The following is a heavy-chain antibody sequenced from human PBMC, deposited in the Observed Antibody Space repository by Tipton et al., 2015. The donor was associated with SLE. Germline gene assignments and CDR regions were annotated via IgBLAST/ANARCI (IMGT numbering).Heavy chain of an antibody. CDR1: GGSISSSNYY. V-gene: IGHV4-39*07. CDR3: AREYYDFWSGSSGAFDI. D-gene: IGHD3-3*01. J-gene: IGHJ3*02. Sequence: TLSLTCTVSGGSISSSNYYWGWIRQPPGKGLEWIGSIYYSGSTYYNPSLKSRVTISVDTSKNQFSLKLSSVTAADTAVYYCAREYYDFWSGSSGAFDIWGQGTMVTVSS. CDR2: IYYSGST.